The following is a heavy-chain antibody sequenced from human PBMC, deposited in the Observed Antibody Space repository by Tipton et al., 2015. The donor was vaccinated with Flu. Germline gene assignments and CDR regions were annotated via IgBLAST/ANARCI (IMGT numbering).Heavy chain of an antibody. V-gene: IGHV4-4*02. CDR2: IYHSGST. CDR3: ASDQHILVVTATRYFDL. CDR1: GGSISSSNW. D-gene: IGHD2-21*02. Sequence: TLSLTCAVSGGSISSSNWWSWVRHPPGKGLEWIGEIYHSGSTNYTPPLKSRVTISVDKSKNQFSLKLGSVTAAATAVYYCASDQHILVVTATRYFDLWGRGALVTVSS. J-gene: IGHJ2*01.